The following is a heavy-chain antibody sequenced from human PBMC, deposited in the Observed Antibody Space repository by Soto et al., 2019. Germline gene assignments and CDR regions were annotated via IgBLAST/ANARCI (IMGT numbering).Heavy chain of an antibody. CDR1: GGSISSGGYY. Sequence: QVQLQESGPGLVKPSQTLSLTCTVSGGSISSGGYYWSWIRQHPGKGLEWIGYIYYSGSTYYNPSLKGRVTLSVDTSKNQFSLKLSSVTAADTAVYYCARGSWLGWFDPWGQGTLVTVSS. D-gene: IGHD3-10*01. V-gene: IGHV4-31*03. CDR3: ARGSWLGWFDP. J-gene: IGHJ5*02. CDR2: IYYSGST.